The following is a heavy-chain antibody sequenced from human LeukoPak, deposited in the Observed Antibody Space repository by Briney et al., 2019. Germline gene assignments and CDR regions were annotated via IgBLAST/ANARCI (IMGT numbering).Heavy chain of an antibody. D-gene: IGHD3-22*01. J-gene: IGHJ3*02. Sequence: ASVNVSCKASGYTFTSYYMHWVRQAPGQGLEWMGIINPSGGSTSYAQKFQGRVTMARDTSTSTVYMELSSLRSEDTAVYYCARDTDLDYDSSGYYSSLAFDIWGQGTMVTVSS. CDR3: ARDTDLDYDSSGYYSSLAFDI. CDR2: INPSGGST. V-gene: IGHV1-46*01. CDR1: GYTFTSYY.